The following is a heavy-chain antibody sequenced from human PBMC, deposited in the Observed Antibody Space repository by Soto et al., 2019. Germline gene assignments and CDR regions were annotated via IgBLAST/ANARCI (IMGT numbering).Heavy chain of an antibody. D-gene: IGHD2-15*01. J-gene: IGHJ5*02. CDR2: IYYSGST. V-gene: IGHV4-59*01. CDR1: GGSISSYY. Sequence: SETLSLTCTVSGGSISSYYWSWIRQPPGKGLEWIGYIYYSGSTNYNPSLKSRVTISVDTSKSQFSLKLSSVTAADTAVYYCARAYCSGGSCYSADYWFDPWGQGTLVTVSS. CDR3: ARAYCSGGSCYSADYWFDP.